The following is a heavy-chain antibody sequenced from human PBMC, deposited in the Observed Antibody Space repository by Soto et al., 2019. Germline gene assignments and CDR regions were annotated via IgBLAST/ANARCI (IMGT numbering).Heavy chain of an antibody. J-gene: IGHJ6*02. V-gene: IGHV1-18*01. CDR3: ARGIPRYYSGRLSDYYYYYGMDV. CDR2: ISAYNGNT. Sequence: ASVKVSCKASGYNFTSYGISWVRQAPGQGLEWMGWISAYNGNTNYAQNLQGRVTMTTDTSTSTVYMELRSLRSDDTAVYYCARGIPRYYSGRLSDYYYYYGMDVWGQGTTVTVSS. CDR1: GYNFTSYG. D-gene: IGHD3-10*01.